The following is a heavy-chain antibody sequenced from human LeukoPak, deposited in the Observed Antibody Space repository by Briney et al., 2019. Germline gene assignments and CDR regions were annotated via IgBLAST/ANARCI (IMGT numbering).Heavy chain of an antibody. D-gene: IGHD6-13*01. CDR2: ISWNSGSI. Sequence: GGSLRLSCAASGFTFDDYAMHWVRQAPGKGLEWVSGISWNSGSIGYADSVKGRFTISRDNAKNSLYLQMNSLRAEDTALYYCARRGGSSWSSFDYWGHGTLVTVSS. V-gene: IGHV3-9*01. CDR1: GFTFDDYA. CDR3: ARRGGSSWSSFDY. J-gene: IGHJ4*01.